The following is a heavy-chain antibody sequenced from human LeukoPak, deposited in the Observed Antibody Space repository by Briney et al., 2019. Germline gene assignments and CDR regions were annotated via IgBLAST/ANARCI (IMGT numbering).Heavy chain of an antibody. CDR2: ISYDGSNK. Sequence: GGSLRLSCAASGFTFSSYGMHWVRQAPGKGLEWVAVISYDGSNKYYADSVKGRFPISRDNSKNMLYLQMNSLRIEDTAVYYCARNSDYYDYSPQSVWGQGTLVTVS. J-gene: IGHJ4*02. CDR1: GFTFSSYG. V-gene: IGHV3-30*03. CDR3: ARNSDYYDYSPQSV. D-gene: IGHD3-22*01.